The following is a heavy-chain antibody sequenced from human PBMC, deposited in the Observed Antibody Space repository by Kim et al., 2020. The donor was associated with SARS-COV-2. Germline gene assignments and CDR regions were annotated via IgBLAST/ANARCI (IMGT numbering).Heavy chain of an antibody. Sequence: GGSLRLSCAASGFTFSSYAMSWVRQAPGKGLEWISAISRSGGSTYYADSVNGRSTISKANSKNTPYQLMYSPGAEATVLYYCTQAGGGLYSSGWYENWF. CDR1: GFTFSSYA. J-gene: IGHJ5*01. D-gene: IGHD6-19*01. CDR3: TQAGGGLYSSGWYENWF. V-gene: IGHV3-23*01. CDR2: ISRSGGST.